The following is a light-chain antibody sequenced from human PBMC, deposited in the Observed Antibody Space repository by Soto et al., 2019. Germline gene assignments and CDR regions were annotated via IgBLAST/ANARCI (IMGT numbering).Light chain of an antibody. Sequence: EIVLPQSPATLSFSPGERATLSCRASQSISKYLAWYQQKPGQAPRLLIYDASNRATGIPARFSGSGSGTDFTLTISSLEPEDGAVYYCQQRSNWRGTFGGGTTVEI. CDR1: QSISKY. V-gene: IGKV3-11*01. CDR2: DAS. J-gene: IGKJ4*01. CDR3: QQRSNWRGT.